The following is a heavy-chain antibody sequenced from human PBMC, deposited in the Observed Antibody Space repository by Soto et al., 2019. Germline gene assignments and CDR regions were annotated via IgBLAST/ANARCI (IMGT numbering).Heavy chain of an antibody. J-gene: IGHJ4*01. V-gene: IGHV1-18*01. D-gene: IGHD7-27*01. CDR2: ISAYNGDT. CDR3: ARDNRGPPIVNLFDY. Sequence: ASGKVSCTGSICTFTSYGISWVRQAPGQGLEWMGWISAYNGDTNYAQKFQGRVTMTTDTSTSTAYMELRSLRSDATAVYYCARDNRGPPIVNLFDYWAHESPVTVSS. CDR1: ICTFTSYG.